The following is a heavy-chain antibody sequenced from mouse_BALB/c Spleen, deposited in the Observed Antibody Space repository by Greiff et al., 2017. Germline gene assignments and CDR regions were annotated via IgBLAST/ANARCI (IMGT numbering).Heavy chain of an antibody. D-gene: IGHD1-1*01. CDR2: IYPSDSYT. J-gene: IGHJ4*01. V-gene: IGHV1-69*02. CDR1: GYTFTSYW. CDR3: TRWGYGSSYSAMDY. Sequence: QVQLQQPGAELVRPGASVKLSCKASGYTFTSYWINWVKQRPGQGLEWIGNIYPSDSYTNYNQKFKDKATLTVDKSSSTAYMQLSSPTSEDSAVYYCTRWGYGSSYSAMDYWGQGTSVTVSS.